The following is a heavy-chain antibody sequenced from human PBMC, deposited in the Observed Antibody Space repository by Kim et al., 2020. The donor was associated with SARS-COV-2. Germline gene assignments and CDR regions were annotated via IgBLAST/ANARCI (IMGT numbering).Heavy chain of an antibody. J-gene: IGHJ3*02. D-gene: IGHD6-6*01. CDR3: ASNPPYSSWSNAFDI. V-gene: IGHV1-18*04. CDR2: ISAYNGNT. CDR1: GYTFTSYG. Sequence: ASVKVSCKASGYTFTSYGISWVRQAPGQGLEWMGWISAYNGNTNYAQKLQGRVTMTTDTSTSTAYMELRSLRSDDTAVYYCASNPPYSSWSNAFDIWGQGTMVTVSS.